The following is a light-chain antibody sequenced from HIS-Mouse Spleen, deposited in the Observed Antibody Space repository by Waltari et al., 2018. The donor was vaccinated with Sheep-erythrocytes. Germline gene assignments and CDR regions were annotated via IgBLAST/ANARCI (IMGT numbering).Light chain of an antibody. CDR1: SSDVGCYNY. J-gene: IGLJ3*02. Sequence: QSALTQPRPVSGSPGPSVTISCTGTSSDVGCYNYVSWYQQHPGKAPKLMIYDVSKRPSGVPDRFSGSKSGTSATLGITGLQTGDEADYYCGTWDSSLSAGVFGGGTKLTVL. V-gene: IGLV2-11*01. CDR3: GTWDSSLSAGV. CDR2: DVS.